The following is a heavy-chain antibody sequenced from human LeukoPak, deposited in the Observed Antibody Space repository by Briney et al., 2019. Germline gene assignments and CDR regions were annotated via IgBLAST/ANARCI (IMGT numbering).Heavy chain of an antibody. V-gene: IGHV3-48*03. J-gene: IGHJ4*02. Sequence: GGSLRLSCAASGFTFSSYEMNWVRQAPGKGLEWVSYISSSGSTIYYADSVKGRFTISRDNAKNSLYLQMNSLKTEDTAVYYCTRSVNVVVPWVAVAAPTYYFDYWGQGTLVTVSS. D-gene: IGHD2-2*01. CDR2: ISSSGSTI. CDR1: GFTFSSYE. CDR3: TRSVNVVVPWVAVAAPTYYFDY.